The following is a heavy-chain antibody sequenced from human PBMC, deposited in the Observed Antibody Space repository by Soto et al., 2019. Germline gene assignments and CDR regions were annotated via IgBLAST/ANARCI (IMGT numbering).Heavy chain of an antibody. V-gene: IGHV4-39*01. D-gene: IGHD6-6*01. Sequence: SETLSLTCSVSGGSISSSSYYWGWIRQPPGKGLEWIGSIYYSGSTYYNPSLKSRVTISVDTSKNQFSLKLSSVTAADTAVYYRAGVISSSPAPGAFDIWGQGTMVTVSS. J-gene: IGHJ3*02. CDR1: GGSISSSSYY. CDR2: IYYSGST. CDR3: AGVISSSPAPGAFDI.